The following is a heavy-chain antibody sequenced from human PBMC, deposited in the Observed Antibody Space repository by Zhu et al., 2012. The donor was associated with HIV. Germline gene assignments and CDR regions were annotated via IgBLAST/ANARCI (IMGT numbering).Heavy chain of an antibody. CDR1: HYSVSSAYY. CDR3: ARSTVTTPGAFDI. CDR2: IFHTGST. D-gene: IGHD4-17*01. V-gene: IGHV4-38-2*02. Sequence: QVQLQESGPGLVKPSETLSLICTVSHYSVSSAYYWGWVRQPPGKGLEWIGNIFHTGSTDSNPSLKSRVSISVDTSKNQFSLKLSSVTPXDTALYYCARSTVTTPGAFDIWGQGTMVTVSP. J-gene: IGHJ3*02.